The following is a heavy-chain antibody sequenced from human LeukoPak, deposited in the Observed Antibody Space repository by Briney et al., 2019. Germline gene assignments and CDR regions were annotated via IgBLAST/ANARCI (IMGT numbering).Heavy chain of an antibody. Sequence: GESLKISCRGSGYSTTSYWIAWVRQMPGKGLEWMGIIFPGDSDTRYSPSFQGQVTISADKSISTAYLQWSSLKASDTGIYYCARRDRYSSSWSLDYWGQGTLVTVSS. CDR3: ARRDRYSSSWSLDY. CDR1: GYSTTSYW. D-gene: IGHD6-13*01. J-gene: IGHJ4*02. V-gene: IGHV5-51*01. CDR2: IFPGDSDT.